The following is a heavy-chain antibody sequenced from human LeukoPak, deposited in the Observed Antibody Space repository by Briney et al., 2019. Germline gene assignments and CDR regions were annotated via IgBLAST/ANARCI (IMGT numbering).Heavy chain of an antibody. D-gene: IGHD6-13*01. V-gene: IGHV5-10-1*01. Sequence: GESLKISCKGSGYSFTSYWISWVRQMPGKGLEWMGRIDPSDSYTNYSPSFQGHVTISADKSISTAYLQWSSLKASDIAMYYCASPRYSSSWYYDYWGQGTLVTVSS. CDR2: IDPSDSYT. CDR1: GYSFTSYW. J-gene: IGHJ4*02. CDR3: ASPRYSSSWYYDY.